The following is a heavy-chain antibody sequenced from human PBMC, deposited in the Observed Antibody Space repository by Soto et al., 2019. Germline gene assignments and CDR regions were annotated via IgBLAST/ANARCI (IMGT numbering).Heavy chain of an antibody. J-gene: IGHJ4*02. CDR2: INPSGGST. CDR1: GYTLIMYY. CDR3: ARSRYSSGYYYAIDY. Sequence: ASVKVYCKASGYTLIMYYIHWMRQAPGQGLEWMGLINPSGGSTTYAQKFQGRVTMTRDTSTSTVYMDLSSLKSEDTAVYYCARSRYSSGYYYAIDYWGQGTQVTVSS. V-gene: IGHV1-46*01. D-gene: IGHD3-22*01.